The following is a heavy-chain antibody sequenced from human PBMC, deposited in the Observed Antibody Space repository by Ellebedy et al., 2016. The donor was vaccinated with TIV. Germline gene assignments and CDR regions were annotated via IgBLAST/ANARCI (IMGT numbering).Heavy chain of an antibody. CDR3: ATDAYGYGDFVRH. Sequence: ASVKVSCKASGYTVTTYSIHWVRQAPGQRLHWMGFINLGNGDTKYSQNFQGRVTVTRDTSASTVYMELRSLTSEDTAVYYCATDAYGYGDFVRHWGQGTLVAVSS. J-gene: IGHJ4*02. V-gene: IGHV1-3*01. CDR1: GYTVTTYS. D-gene: IGHD4-17*01. CDR2: INLGNGDT.